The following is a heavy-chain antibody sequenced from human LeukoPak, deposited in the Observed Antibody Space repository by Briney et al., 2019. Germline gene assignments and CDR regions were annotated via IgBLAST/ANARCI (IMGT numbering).Heavy chain of an antibody. J-gene: IGHJ4*02. CDR3: ARPRFSTYSSGWYGFDY. CDR2: IYYSGST. CDR1: GGSISSGGYY. D-gene: IGHD6-19*01. Sequence: SEILSLTCTVSGGSISSGGYYWSWIRQHPGKGLEWSGYIYYSGSTYYNPSLKSRVTISVDTSKNQFSLKLSSVTAADTAVYYCARPRFSTYSSGWYGFDYWGQGTLVTVSS. V-gene: IGHV4-31*03.